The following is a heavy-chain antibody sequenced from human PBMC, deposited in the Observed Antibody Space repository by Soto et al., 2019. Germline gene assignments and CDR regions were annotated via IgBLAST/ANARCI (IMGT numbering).Heavy chain of an antibody. V-gene: IGHV1-18*04. D-gene: IGHD6-13*01. CDR3: ARFGQQLGWDV. J-gene: IGHJ6*02. CDR2: ISAYNGNT. CDR1: GYTFTSYY. Sequence: ASVKVSCKASGYTFTSYYMHWVRQAPGQGLEWMGWISAYNGNTNYAQKLQGRVTMTTDTSTSTAYMELRSLRSDDTAMYYCARFGQQLGWDVWGQGTTVTVSS.